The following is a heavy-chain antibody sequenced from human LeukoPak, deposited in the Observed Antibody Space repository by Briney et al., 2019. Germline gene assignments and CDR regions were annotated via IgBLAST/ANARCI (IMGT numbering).Heavy chain of an antibody. D-gene: IGHD3-10*01. CDR3: ASPLRGYYYGSGSFWWGIDY. CDR2: IGGDGTTI. Sequence: GGSLRLSCAASGFTFSSHWMHWVRQVPGKGLVWVSRIGGDGTTITYADSVKGRFTISRDNAKNTLYLQMNSLRAEDTAVYYCASPLRGYYYGSGSFWWGIDYWGQGTLVTVSS. CDR1: GFTFSSHW. J-gene: IGHJ4*02. V-gene: IGHV3-74*01.